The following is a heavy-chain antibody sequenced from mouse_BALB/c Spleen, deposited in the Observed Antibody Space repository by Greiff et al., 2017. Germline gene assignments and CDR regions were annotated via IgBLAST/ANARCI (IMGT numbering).Heavy chain of an antibody. CDR3: ASSYHAMDY. CDR2: IDPANGNT. CDR1: GFNIKDTY. V-gene: IGHV14-3*02. J-gene: IGHJ4*01. Sequence: EVQGVESGAELVKPGASVKLSCTASGFNIKDTYMHWVKQRPEQGLEWIGRIDPANGNTKYDPKFQGKATITADTSSNTAYLQLSSLTSEDTAVYYCASSYHAMDYWGQGTSVTVSS.